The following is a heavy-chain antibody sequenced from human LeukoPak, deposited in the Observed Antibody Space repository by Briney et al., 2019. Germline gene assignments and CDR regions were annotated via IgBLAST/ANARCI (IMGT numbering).Heavy chain of an antibody. CDR1: GYTFTSYG. J-gene: IGHJ3*02. CDR2: ISAYNGNT. V-gene: IGHV1-18*01. CDR3: ARAIIAYCGGDCYSPGIIPNAFDI. D-gene: IGHD2-21*02. Sequence: GASVKVSCKASGYTFTSYGISWVRQAPGQGLEWMGWISAYNGNTNYAQKLQGRVTMTTDTSTSTAYMELRSLRSDDTAVYYCARAIIAYCGGDCYSPGIIPNAFDIWGQGTMVTVSS.